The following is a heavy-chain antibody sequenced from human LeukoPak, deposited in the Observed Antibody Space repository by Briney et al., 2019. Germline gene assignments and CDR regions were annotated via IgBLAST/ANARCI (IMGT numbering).Heavy chain of an antibody. J-gene: IGHJ6*03. V-gene: IGHV3-33*01. D-gene: IGHD5-24*01. Sequence: GGSLRLSCAASGFTFSSYGMHWVRQAPGKGLEWVAVIWYDGSNKYYADSVKGRFTISRDNSKNTLYLQMNSLRAEDTALYYCAREDNGSKHYYYYYTDVWGKGTTVTVSS. CDR1: GFTFSSYG. CDR3: AREDNGSKHYYYYYTDV. CDR2: IWYDGSNK.